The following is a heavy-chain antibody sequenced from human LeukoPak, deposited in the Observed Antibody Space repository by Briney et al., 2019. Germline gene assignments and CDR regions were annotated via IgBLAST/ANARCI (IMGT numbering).Heavy chain of an antibody. CDR2: IYYSGST. V-gene: IGHV4-59*01. D-gene: IGHD4-23*01. Sequence: SETLSLTCTVSGGSISSYYWSWIRQPPGKGLEWIGYIYYSGSTNYNPSLKSRVTISVDTSKNQFSLKLSSVTGADTAVYYCARAPVYGGNYLDYWGQGTLVTVSS. CDR1: GGSISSYY. CDR3: ARAPVYGGNYLDY. J-gene: IGHJ4*02.